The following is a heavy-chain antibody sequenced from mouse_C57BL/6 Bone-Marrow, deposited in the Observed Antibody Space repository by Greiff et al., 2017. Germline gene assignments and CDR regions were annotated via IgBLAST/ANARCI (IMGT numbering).Heavy chain of an antibody. D-gene: IGHD1-1*01. CDR3: AVITTGLDY. CDR2: IYPSDSET. J-gene: IGHJ2*01. V-gene: IGHV1-61*01. Sequence: VQLQQPGAELVRPGSSVKLSCKASGYTFTSYWMDWVKQRPGQGLEWIGNIYPSDSETHYNQKFKDKATLTVDKSSITAYMQLSSLTSEDSAVYYCAVITTGLDYWGQGTTLTVSS. CDR1: GYTFTSYW.